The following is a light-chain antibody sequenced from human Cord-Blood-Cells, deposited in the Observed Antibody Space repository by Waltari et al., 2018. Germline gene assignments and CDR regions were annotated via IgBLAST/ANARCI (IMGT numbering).Light chain of an antibody. J-gene: IGLJ3*02. CDR3: AAWDDRLNGPV. CDR2: SNN. V-gene: IGLV1-44*01. CDR1: SSHIGSNT. Sequence: QSVLTQPPSASGTPGQRVTISCSGSSSHIGSNTVNWYQQLPGTAPKLLIYSNNQRPSGVPDRFSGSKSGTSASLAISGLQSEDEADDYCAAWDDRLNGPVFGGGTKLTVL.